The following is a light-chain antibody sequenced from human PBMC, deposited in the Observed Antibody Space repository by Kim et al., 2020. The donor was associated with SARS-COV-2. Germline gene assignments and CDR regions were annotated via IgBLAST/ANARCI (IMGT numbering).Light chain of an antibody. CDR2: DVT. CDR1: TGDVRGFDS. J-gene: IGLJ3*02. CDR3: GSYTSTTWV. V-gene: IGLV2-14*01. Sequence: QYALTQPASVSGSPGQSITMSCTGTTGDVRGFDSVSWYQQHPGKAPKVMIYDVTRRPSGVSSRFSASRSGNTASLTISGLQADDEADYYCGSYTSTTWVFGGGTQLTVL.